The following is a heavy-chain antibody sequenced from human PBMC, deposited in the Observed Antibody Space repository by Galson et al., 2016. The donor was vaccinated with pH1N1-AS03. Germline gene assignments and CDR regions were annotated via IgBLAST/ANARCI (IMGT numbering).Heavy chain of an antibody. J-gene: IGHJ4*02. CDR1: GYTFTNYA. CDR2: INADNTDT. V-gene: IGHV1-3*01. D-gene: IGHD3-22*01. CDR3: ARTNYYHSSGDY. Sequence: SVKVSCKASGYTFTNYAVHWVRQAPGQRLEWMGWINADNTDTKCSQKFQDRVTITRDTFATTAYMELSSLRSEDTAGYYCARTNYYHSSGDYWGQGTLVTVSS.